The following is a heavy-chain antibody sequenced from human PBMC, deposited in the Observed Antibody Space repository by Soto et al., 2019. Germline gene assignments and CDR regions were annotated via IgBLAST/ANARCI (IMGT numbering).Heavy chain of an antibody. CDR3: GRAGGELYFYF. Sequence: SETQSLTSTASDVSISSYHWSWIRQPPTKGLEWIGNKYWSGGTNLNPSPKSLVDISVNTPNNYFSLMLSSVTAATTAVYYCGRAGGELYFYFWGQGTMVSVSS. D-gene: IGHD1-7*01. J-gene: IGHJ4*02. CDR2: KYWSGGT. CDR1: DVSISSYH. V-gene: IGHV4-59*01.